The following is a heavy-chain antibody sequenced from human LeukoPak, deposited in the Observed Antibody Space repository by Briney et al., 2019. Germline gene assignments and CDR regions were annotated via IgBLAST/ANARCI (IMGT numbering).Heavy chain of an antibody. CDR1: GGSFSGYY. CDR2: INHSGST. Sequence: SETLSLTCAVYGGSFSGYYWSWLRQPPGKGLEWIGEINHSGSTNYNPSLKSRVTISVDTSKNQFSLKLSSVTAADTAVYYCASLSRTFSIFGVVIRDYWGQGTLVTVSS. J-gene: IGHJ4*02. V-gene: IGHV4-34*01. CDR3: ASLSRTFSIFGVVIRDY. D-gene: IGHD3-3*01.